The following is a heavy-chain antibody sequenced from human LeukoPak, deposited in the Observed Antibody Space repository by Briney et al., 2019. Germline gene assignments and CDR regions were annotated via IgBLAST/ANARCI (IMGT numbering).Heavy chain of an antibody. V-gene: IGHV5-51*01. CDR1: GFTFSSYW. J-gene: IGHJ4*02. D-gene: IGHD3-22*01. Sequence: GGSLRLSCAASGFTFSSYWIGWVRQMPGKGLEWMGIIYPGDSDTRYSPSFQGQVTISADKSISTAYLQWSSLKASDTAMYYCARPDYYDSSGYLLDYWGQGTLVTVSS. CDR3: ARPDYYDSSGYLLDY. CDR2: IYPGDSDT.